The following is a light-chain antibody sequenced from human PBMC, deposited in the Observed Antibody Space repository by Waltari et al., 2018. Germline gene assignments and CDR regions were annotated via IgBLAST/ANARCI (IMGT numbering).Light chain of an antibody. J-gene: IGLJ3*02. CDR2: EDS. CDR1: ALPKKY. V-gene: IGLV3-10*01. Sequence: SYELTQPHSVSVSPGQTATITCSGDALPKKYAYWYQQKSGQAPVLVIYEDSKRPAGIPERFSGASTETQATLAISGAQVEDGSDYYCYSTDSSGMGVFGGGTKLTVL. CDR3: YSTDSSGMGV.